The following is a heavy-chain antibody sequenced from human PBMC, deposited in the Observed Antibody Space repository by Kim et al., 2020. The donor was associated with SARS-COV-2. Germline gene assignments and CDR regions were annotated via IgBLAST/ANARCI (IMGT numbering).Heavy chain of an antibody. D-gene: IGHD3-22*01. Sequence: ASVKVSCKASGYTFTSYGISWVRQAPGQGLEWMGWISAYNGNTNYAQKLQGRVTMTTDTSTSTAYMELRSLRSDDTAVYYCASLVDSYYYMDVWGKGTTVTVSS. CDR1: GYTFTSYG. CDR3: ASLVDSYYYMDV. J-gene: IGHJ6*03. CDR2: ISAYNGNT. V-gene: IGHV1-18*01.